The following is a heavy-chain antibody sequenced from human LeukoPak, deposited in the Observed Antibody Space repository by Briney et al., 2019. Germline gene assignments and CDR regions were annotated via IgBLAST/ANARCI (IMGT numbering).Heavy chain of an antibody. CDR1: GFTFSSYW. V-gene: IGHV3-74*01. J-gene: IGHJ3*02. Sequence: GGSLRLSCAASGFTFSSYWMHWVRQAPGKGLVWVSRINSDGSSTSYADSVKGRFTISRDNAKNTLYLQMNSLRAEDTAVYYCARSWGKSDAFDIWGQGTMVTVSS. CDR3: ARSWGKSDAFDI. CDR2: INSDGSST. D-gene: IGHD4-23*01.